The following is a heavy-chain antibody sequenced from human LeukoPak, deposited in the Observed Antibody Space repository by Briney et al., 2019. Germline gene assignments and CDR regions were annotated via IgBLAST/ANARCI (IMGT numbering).Heavy chain of an antibody. Sequence: ASVKVSCKASGYTFTGYYMHWVRQAPGQGLEWMGWINPNSGDTNYVQAFQGRVTMTRDTSISTAYMELSRLRSDDTAVYYCARGPAAGYWGQGTLVTVSS. D-gene: IGHD6-13*01. V-gene: IGHV1-2*02. CDR1: GYTFTGYY. J-gene: IGHJ4*02. CDR3: ARGPAAGY. CDR2: INPNSGDT.